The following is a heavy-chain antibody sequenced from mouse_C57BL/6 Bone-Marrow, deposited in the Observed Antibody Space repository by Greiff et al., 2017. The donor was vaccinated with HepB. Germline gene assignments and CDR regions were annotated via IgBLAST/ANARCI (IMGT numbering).Heavy chain of an antibody. V-gene: IGHV5-4*03. J-gene: IGHJ1*03. CDR3: ARDYYGSSYSYWYFDV. CDR1: GFTFSSYA. Sequence: EVKVVESGGGLVKPGGSLKLSCAASGFTFSSYAMSWVRQTPEKRLEWVATISDGGSYTYYPDNVKGRFTISRDNAKNNLYLQMSHLESEDTAMYYCARDYYGSSYSYWYFDVWGTGTTVTVSS. CDR2: ISDGGSYT. D-gene: IGHD1-1*01.